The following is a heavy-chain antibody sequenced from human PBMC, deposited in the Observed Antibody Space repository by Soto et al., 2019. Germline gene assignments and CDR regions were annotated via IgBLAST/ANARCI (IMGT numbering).Heavy chain of an antibody. J-gene: IGHJ4*02. D-gene: IGHD1-26*01. CDR1: GGTFSSYS. CDR3: ARDGGRHSGGIDY. V-gene: IGHV1-69*01. CDR2: NIPIFGTA. Sequence: QVQLVQSGAEVKKPGSSVNVSCKASGGTFSSYSINWVRQAPGQGLEWMGENIPIFGTANYAQKCQGRVTITADESTSTAYMELSSLRSEDTAVYYCARDGGRHSGGIDYWGQGPLVTVSS.